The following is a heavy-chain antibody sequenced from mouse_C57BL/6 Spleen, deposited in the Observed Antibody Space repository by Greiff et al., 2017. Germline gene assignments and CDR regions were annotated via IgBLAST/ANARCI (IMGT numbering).Heavy chain of an antibody. V-gene: IGHV10-1*01. J-gene: IGHJ2*01. CDR3: VRHHDY. Sequence: EVKLVESGGGLVQPKGSLKLSCAASGFTFNTYAMNWVRPAPGKGLEWVARIRSKNSNNATYYAVTVKDRFTISRDNSESMLYLQMNNLKTEDTAMYYCVRHHDYWGQGTTLTVSS. CDR2: IRSKNSNNAT. CDR1: GFTFNTYA.